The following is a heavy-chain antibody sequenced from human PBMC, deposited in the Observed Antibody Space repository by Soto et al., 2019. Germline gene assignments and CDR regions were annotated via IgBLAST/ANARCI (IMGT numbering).Heavy chain of an antibody. Sequence: SETLSLTCAVYGGSFSGYYWSWIRQPPGKGLEWIGEINHSGSTNYNPSLKSRVTISVDTSKNQFSLKLSSVTAADTAVYYCARGRGRGYSYGYFFAFDIWGQGTMVTVSS. CDR3: ARGRGRGYSYGYFFAFDI. CDR1: GGSFSGYY. D-gene: IGHD5-18*01. J-gene: IGHJ3*02. CDR2: INHSGST. V-gene: IGHV4-34*01.